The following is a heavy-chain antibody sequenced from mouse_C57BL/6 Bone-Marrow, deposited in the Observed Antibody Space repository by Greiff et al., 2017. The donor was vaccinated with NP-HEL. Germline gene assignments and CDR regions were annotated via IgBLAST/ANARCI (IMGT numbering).Heavy chain of an antibody. V-gene: IGHV1-52*01. CDR2: IDPSDSET. CDR3: ARGARYYYGYWYFDV. Sequence: QVQLQQPGAELVRPGSSVKLSCKASGYTFTSYWMHWVKQRPIQGLEWIGNIDPSDSETHYNQKFKDKATLTVDKSSSTAYMQLSSLTSEDSAVYYCARGARYYYGYWYFDVWGTGTTVTVSS. CDR1: GYTFTSYW. J-gene: IGHJ1*03. D-gene: IGHD1-1*01.